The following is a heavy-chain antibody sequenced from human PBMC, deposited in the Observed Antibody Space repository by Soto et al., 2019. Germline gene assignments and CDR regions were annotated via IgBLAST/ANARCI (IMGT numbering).Heavy chain of an antibody. CDR2: ILVDGRT. CDR1: GFICSSYD. J-gene: IGHJ3*02. Sequence: GGSLRLSCAASGFICSSYDMSWVRQAPGKGLEWVSTILVDGRTFYVDSVKGRFTISRDSSQNTVYLQMNSLTAGDTALYYCAKATATGEGAFDICGQGTMVTISS. CDR3: AKATATGEGAFDI. V-gene: IGHV3-23*01. D-gene: IGHD2-8*02.